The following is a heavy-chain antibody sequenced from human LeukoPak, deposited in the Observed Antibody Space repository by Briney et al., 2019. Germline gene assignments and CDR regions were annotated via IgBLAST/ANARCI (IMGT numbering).Heavy chain of an antibody. Sequence: GGSLRLSCAASGFTFSSYAMHWVRQAPGKGLEWVAVISYDGSNKYYADSVKGRFTISRDNSKNTLYLQMNSLRAEDTAVYYYARDQLRYFDWSTPLNYWGQGTLVTVSS. J-gene: IGHJ4*02. CDR3: ARDQLRYFDWSTPLNY. D-gene: IGHD3-9*01. V-gene: IGHV3-30*04. CDR2: ISYDGSNK. CDR1: GFTFSSYA.